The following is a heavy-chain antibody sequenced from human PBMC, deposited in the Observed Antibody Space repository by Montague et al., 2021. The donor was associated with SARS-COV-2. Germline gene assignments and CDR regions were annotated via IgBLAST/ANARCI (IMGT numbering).Heavy chain of an antibody. CDR1: GDSIGNGHW. CDR3: ARTWVTGATLAY. Sequence: SETLSLTCAVSGDSIGNGHWWSWVRQPPGKGLEWVGEVYHTGSTNYKPSLKSRVTISVDKSNNQFSLRVTSVTAADTAVYYCARTWVTGATLAYWGQGTLVTVSS. V-gene: IGHV4-4*02. J-gene: IGHJ4*02. D-gene: IGHD4-23*01. CDR2: VYHTGST.